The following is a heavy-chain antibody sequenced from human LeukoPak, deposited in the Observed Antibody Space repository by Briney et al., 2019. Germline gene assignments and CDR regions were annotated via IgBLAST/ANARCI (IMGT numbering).Heavy chain of an antibody. CDR3: ARDDSSSGPWDY. D-gene: IGHD6-13*01. V-gene: IGHV3-21*01. CDR1: GFTFSSYE. CDR2: ISSRSSYI. Sequence: PGGSLRLSCAASGFTFSSYEMNWVRQAPGKGLEWVSSISSRSSYIYYADSVKGRFTISRDNAKNSLYLQMNSLRAEDTAVYYCARDDSSSGPWDYWGQGTLVTVSS. J-gene: IGHJ4*02.